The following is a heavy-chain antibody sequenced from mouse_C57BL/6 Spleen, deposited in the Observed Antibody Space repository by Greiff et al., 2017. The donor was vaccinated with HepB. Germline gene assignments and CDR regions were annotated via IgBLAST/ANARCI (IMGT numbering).Heavy chain of an antibody. Sequence: VQLQQPGAELVRPGTSVKLSCKASGYTFTSYWMHWVKQRPGQGLEWIGVIDPSDSYTNYNQKFKGKATLTVDTSSSTAYMQLSSLTSEDSAVYYCARSSGTRYFDYWGQGTTLTVSS. CDR2: IDPSDSYT. J-gene: IGHJ2*01. CDR1: GYTFTSYW. V-gene: IGHV1-59*01. D-gene: IGHD4-1*01. CDR3: ARSSGTRYFDY.